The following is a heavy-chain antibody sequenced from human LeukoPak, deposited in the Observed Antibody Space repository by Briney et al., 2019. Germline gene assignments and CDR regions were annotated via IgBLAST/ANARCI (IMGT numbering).Heavy chain of an antibody. Sequence: GGSLRLSCEASGFTFSSYDLNWVRQAPGKGLEWVSHISTTGITKYYAESVKGRFTISRDNVKNSVFLQMSSLRAEDTAIYYCARDSAISYDRYFDLWGRGTLVTVSS. D-gene: IGHD5-18*01. CDR1: GFTFSSYD. V-gene: IGHV3-48*03. J-gene: IGHJ2*01. CDR2: ISTTGITK. CDR3: ARDSAISYDRYFDL.